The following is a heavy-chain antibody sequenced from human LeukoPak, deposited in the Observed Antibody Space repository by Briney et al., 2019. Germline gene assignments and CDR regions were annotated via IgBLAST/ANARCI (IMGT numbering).Heavy chain of an antibody. CDR1: GFTFSSYG. D-gene: IGHD3-10*01. J-gene: IGHJ4*02. CDR2: ISYDGSNK. CDR3: AKDRGYLFDY. V-gene: IGHV3-30*18. Sequence: GGSLRLSCAASGFTFSSYGMHWVRRAPGKGLEWVAVISYDGSNKYYADSVKGRFTISRDNSKNTLYLQMNSLRAEDTAVYYCAKDRGYLFDYWGQGTLVTVSS.